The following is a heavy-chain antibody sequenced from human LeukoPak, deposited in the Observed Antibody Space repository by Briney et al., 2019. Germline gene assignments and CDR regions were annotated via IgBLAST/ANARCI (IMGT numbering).Heavy chain of an antibody. CDR2: MNPKSGST. D-gene: IGHD1-26*01. J-gene: IGHJ4*02. CDR1: GGTFSSYA. V-gene: IGHV1-8*02. CDR3: ARVWGAIDY. Sequence: ASVKVSCKASGGTFSSYAISWVRQAPGQGLEWMGWMNPKSGSTGSAQRFQGRVTMTRDTSISTAYMELSSLRSEDTAVYYCARVWGAIDYWGQGTLVTVSS.